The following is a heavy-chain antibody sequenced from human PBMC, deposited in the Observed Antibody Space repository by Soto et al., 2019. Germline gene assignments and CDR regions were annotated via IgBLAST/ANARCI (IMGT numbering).Heavy chain of an antibody. CDR3: ARPFLQWLPYSVY. D-gene: IGHD3-3*01. V-gene: IGHV6-1*01. J-gene: IGHJ4*02. Sequence: SQTLSLTCAISGDSVSSNRAAWNWIRQSPSRGLEWLGRTYYRAKWYNDYAVSVKSRITINPDTSKNQFSLQLNSVTAEDTAVYYCARPFLQWLPYSVYCGQRTLVAVCS. CDR1: GDSVSSNRAA. CDR2: TYYRAKWYN.